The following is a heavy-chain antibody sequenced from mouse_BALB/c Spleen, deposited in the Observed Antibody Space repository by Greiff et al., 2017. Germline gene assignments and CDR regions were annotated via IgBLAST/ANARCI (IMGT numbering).Heavy chain of an antibody. J-gene: IGHJ3*01. CDR3: ARSPGRFAY. D-gene: IGHD3-3*01. V-gene: IGHV3-2*02. CDR1: GYSITSDYA. CDR2: ISYSGST. Sequence: ESGPGLVKPSQSLSLTCTVTGYSITSDYAWNWIRQFPGNKLEWMGYISYSGSTSYNPSLKSRISITRDTSKNQFFLQLNSVTTEDTATYYCARSPGRFAYWGQGTLVTVSA.